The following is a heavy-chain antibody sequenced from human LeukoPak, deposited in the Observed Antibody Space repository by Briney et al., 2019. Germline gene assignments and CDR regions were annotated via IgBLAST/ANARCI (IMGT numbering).Heavy chain of an antibody. J-gene: IGHJ6*03. D-gene: IGHD6-13*01. CDR3: ARVPIAAANYYMDV. CDR2: ISSSGST. Sequence: SETLSLTCTVSGDSISSGDYYWSWIRQPAGKGLEWIGRISSSGSTNYNPSLKSRVTISVDTSKNQFSLKLSSVTAADTAVYYCARVPIAAANYYMDVWGKGTTVTISS. V-gene: IGHV4-61*02. CDR1: GDSISSGDYY.